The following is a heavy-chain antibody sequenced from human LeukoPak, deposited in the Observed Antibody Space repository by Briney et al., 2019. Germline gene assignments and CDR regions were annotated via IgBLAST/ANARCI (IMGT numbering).Heavy chain of an antibody. V-gene: IGHV1-8*01. CDR3: ARGVSIRRYAWAF. J-gene: IGHJ4*02. Sequence: GASVKVCCKASGYSFTDYDIIWVRQAAGPGLEWVGWVNPKSGSTAYAPKFQGRVTMTSSTSISTVYMELSSLRPEDSAVYYCARGVSIRRYAWAFWGQGSLVTVSS. D-gene: IGHD3-16*01. CDR1: GYSFTDYD. CDR2: VNPKSGST.